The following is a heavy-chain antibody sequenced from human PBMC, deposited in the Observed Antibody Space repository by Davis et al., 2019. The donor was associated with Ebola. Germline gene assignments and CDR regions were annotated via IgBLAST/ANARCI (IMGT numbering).Heavy chain of an antibody. CDR2: INHSGST. CDR3: ARGKGITIFGVVIIKSPYWFDY. Sequence: PSETLSLTCAVSGGSISSGGYYWSWIRQPPGKGLEWIGEINHSGSTNYNPSLKSRVTISVDTSKNQFSLKLSSVTAADTAVYYCARGKGITIFGVVIIKSPYWFDYWGQGTLVTVSS. CDR1: GGSISSGGYY. D-gene: IGHD3-3*01. V-gene: IGHV4-34*01. J-gene: IGHJ4*02.